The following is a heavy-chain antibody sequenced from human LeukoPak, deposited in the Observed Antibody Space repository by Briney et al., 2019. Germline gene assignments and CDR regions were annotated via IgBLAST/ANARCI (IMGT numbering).Heavy chain of an antibody. V-gene: IGHV3-30*04. Sequence: PGGSLRLSCAASGFTFSSYTMHWVRQAPGKGLEWVAVISYDGRNKYYADSVKGRFTISRDTSKNTLYLQMHSLRAEDTAVYYCAREGGHGYNLSYWGQGTLVTVST. CDR2: ISYDGRNK. CDR1: GFTFSSYT. D-gene: IGHD5-24*01. CDR3: AREGGHGYNLSY. J-gene: IGHJ4*02.